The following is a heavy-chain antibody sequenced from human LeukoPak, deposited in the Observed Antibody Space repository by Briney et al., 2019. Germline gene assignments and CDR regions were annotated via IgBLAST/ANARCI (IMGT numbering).Heavy chain of an antibody. D-gene: IGHD6-13*01. CDR1: GFTFSDYS. CDR2: ISSSSKTV. CDR3: ARERGYSSSWYTF. J-gene: IGHJ4*02. V-gene: IGHV3-48*01. Sequence: GGSLRLSCAASGFTFSDYSMNWVRQAPGKGLEWVSYISSSSKTVYYADSVKGRSTISRDNARNSLYLQMNNLRAEDTAVYYCARERGYSSSWYTFWGQGTLVTVSS.